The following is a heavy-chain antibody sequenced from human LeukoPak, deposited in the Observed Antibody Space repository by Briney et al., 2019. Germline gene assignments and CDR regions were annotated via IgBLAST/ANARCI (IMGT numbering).Heavy chain of an antibody. CDR2: ISHDGGAK. CDR1: GFTIRIYG. D-gene: IGHD6-19*01. V-gene: IGHV3-30*18. Sequence: GTSLRLSCAVSGFTIRIYGTHWVRQAPGKGLEWVAMISHDGGAKYYGDSVKGRFTISRDDSKNTLYLQMNSLSTEDTALYYCAKDWGSSDWYNYFDPWGQGTLVTVSS. CDR3: AKDWGSSDWYNYFDP. J-gene: IGHJ5*02.